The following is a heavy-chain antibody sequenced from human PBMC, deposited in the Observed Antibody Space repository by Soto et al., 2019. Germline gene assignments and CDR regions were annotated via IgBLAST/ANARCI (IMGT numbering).Heavy chain of an antibody. Sequence: EVQLLESGGGLVQPGGSLRLSCAASGFTFSSYAMSWVRQAPGKGLEWVSGISGSGGGTYYADSVKGRFTISRDNFKNTPYLQMISLRAEDTAVYYCAKCMTTVTTSPFDIWGQGTMVTVSS. D-gene: IGHD4-17*01. CDR2: ISGSGGGT. CDR3: AKCMTTVTTSPFDI. V-gene: IGHV3-23*01. J-gene: IGHJ3*02. CDR1: GFTFSSYA.